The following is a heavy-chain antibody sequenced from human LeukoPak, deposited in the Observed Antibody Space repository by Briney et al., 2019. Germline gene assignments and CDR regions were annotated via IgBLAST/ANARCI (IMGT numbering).Heavy chain of an antibody. Sequence: PGGSLRLSCTASGFTFSSYALSWVRQAPGKGLEWVSTINGNGGTTYYADSVKGRFTISRDNSKHTLYLQMNSLRAEDTAVYYCARGGGTHRNDPFDMWGQGTMVTVSS. CDR2: INGNGGTT. CDR1: GFTFSSYA. J-gene: IGHJ3*02. D-gene: IGHD3-16*01. CDR3: ARGGGTHRNDPFDM. V-gene: IGHV3-23*01.